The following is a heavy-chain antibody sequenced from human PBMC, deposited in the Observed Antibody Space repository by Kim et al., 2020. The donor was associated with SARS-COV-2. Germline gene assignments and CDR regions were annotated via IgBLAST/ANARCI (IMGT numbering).Heavy chain of an antibody. CDR2: ISNSSTTI. CDR1: GFTFSAYD. J-gene: IGHJ3*02. V-gene: IGHV3-48*02. CDR3: ARDRMVGAFDM. D-gene: IGHD1-26*01. Sequence: GGSLRLSCATSGFTFSAYDMNWVRRAPGKGLEWLSFISNSSTTIYYADSVKGRFTISRDNAKNSLYLQMNSLRDEDTALYYCARDRMVGAFDMLGQGTM.